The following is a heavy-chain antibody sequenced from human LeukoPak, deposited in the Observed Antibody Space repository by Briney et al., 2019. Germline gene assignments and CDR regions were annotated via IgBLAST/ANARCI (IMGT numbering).Heavy chain of an antibody. CDR2: ISYDGSNK. V-gene: IGHV3-30-3*01. CDR1: GFTFSSYA. Sequence: GGSLRLSCAASGFTFSSYAMHWVRQAPGKGLEWVAVISYDGSNKYYADSVKGRFTISRDNSKNTLYLQMNSLRAEDTAVYYCARFNKYCGSGSYYNPFDYWGQGTLVTVSS. CDR3: ARFNKYCGSGSYYNPFDY. J-gene: IGHJ4*02. D-gene: IGHD3-10*01.